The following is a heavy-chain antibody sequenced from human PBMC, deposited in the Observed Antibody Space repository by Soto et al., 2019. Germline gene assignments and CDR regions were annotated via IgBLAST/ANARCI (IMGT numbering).Heavy chain of an antibody. CDR3: AKGGSSWSRFDY. J-gene: IGHJ4*02. D-gene: IGHD6-13*01. V-gene: IGHV3-23*01. CDR2: ISSSGGAT. CDR1: GFTFSSYS. Sequence: GGSLRLSCAASGFTFSSYSMNWVRQAPGKGLEWVSYISSSGGATYYADSVKGRFTISRDNSKNTLYLQMNSLRVEDTAVYYCAKGGSSWSRFDYWGQGTLVTV.